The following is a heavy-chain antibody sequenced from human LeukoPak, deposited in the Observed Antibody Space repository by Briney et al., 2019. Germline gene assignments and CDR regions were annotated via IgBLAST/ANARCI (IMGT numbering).Heavy chain of an antibody. Sequence: ASVKVSCKASGYTFTSYYMHWVRQAPGQGLEWMGIINPSGGSTSYAQKFQGRVTMTRDTSTSTVYMELSSLRSEDTAVYYCAGGGFLYYYDSSGYYYTFDYWGQGTLVTVSS. J-gene: IGHJ4*02. CDR1: GYTFTSYY. CDR2: INPSGGST. V-gene: IGHV1-46*01. D-gene: IGHD3-22*01. CDR3: AGGGFLYYYDSSGYYYTFDY.